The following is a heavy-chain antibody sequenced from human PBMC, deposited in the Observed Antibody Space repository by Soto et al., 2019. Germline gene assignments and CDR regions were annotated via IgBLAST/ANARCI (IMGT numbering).Heavy chain of an antibody. CDR3: ARAIVATISDMEY. CDR1: GGCMSRGDYY. CDR2: IYYSGNS. V-gene: IGHV4-30-4*01. Sequence: IRSPSCTVSGGCMSRGDYYWSWIREPPGKGLEYIGYIYYSGNSHYNPSLNSRVTISLDTSRNQLHLRQSSVTDADTAVDYGARAIVATISDMEYGGRGTTGTVS. D-gene: IGHD5-12*01. J-gene: IGHJ6*02.